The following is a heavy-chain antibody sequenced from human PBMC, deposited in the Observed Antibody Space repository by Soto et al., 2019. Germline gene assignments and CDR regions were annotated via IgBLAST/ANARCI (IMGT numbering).Heavy chain of an antibody. CDR3: GRAKFRLHFDI. V-gene: IGHV4-34*01. J-gene: IGHJ3*02. CDR2: INHSGST. Sequence: QVQLQQWGAGLLKPSETLSLTCAVYGGSFSGYYWSWIRQPPGKGLEWIGEINHSGSTNYNPSLKSRGTISVDTSKNQFSLKLSSVTAADTAVYYCGRAKFRLHFDIWGQGTMVTVSS. CDR1: GGSFSGYY.